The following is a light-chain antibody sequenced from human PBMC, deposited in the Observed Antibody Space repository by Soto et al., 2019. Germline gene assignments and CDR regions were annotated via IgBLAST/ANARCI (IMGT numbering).Light chain of an antibody. Sequence: DLQMTQSPSSLSASVGDRVTIPCRASQSISSYLNWYQQKPGKAPKLLIYAASSLQSGVPSRFSGSGSGTDFTLTISSLQPEDFATYYCQQSYSTWTFGQGTKVDI. CDR1: QSISSY. J-gene: IGKJ1*01. V-gene: IGKV1-39*01. CDR2: AAS. CDR3: QQSYSTWT.